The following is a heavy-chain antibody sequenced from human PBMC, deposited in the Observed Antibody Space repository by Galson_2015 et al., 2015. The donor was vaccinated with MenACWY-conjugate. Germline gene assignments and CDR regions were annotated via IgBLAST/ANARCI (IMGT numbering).Heavy chain of an antibody. D-gene: IGHD2-21*02. Sequence: ETLSLTCAISGDSISSNVWWNWVRQPPGEGLEWIGEIYHTGSTNYNPSLKSRVTISVDKSKNQFSLDLSSVTAADTAVYCCARRLRSDCYCFQHWGQGTLVTVSS. CDR1: GDSISSNVW. V-gene: IGHV4-4*01. J-gene: IGHJ1*01. CDR3: ARRLRSDCYCFQH. CDR2: IYHTGST.